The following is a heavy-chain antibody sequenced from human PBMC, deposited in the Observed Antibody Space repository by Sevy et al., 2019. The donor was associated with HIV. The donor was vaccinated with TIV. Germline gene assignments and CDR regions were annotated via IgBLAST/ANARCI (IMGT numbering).Heavy chain of an antibody. J-gene: IGHJ5*02. CDR2: IYWNDDK. Sequence: SGPTLVNPTQTLTLTCTFSGFSLSTSGVGVGWIRQPPGKALEWLALIYWNDDKRYSPSLKSRLTITKATSKNQVVLTMTNMDPVDTATYYCAHILDVVGPYYDFWSSPQMYNVWFDPWGQGTLVTVSS. CDR3: AHILDVVGPYYDFWSSPQMYNVWFDP. V-gene: IGHV2-5*01. CDR1: GFSLSTSGVG. D-gene: IGHD3-3*01.